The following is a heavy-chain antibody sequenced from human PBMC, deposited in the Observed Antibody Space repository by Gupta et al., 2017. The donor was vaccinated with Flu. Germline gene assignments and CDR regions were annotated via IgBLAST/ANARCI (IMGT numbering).Heavy chain of an antibody. CDR1: GFTFTNYA. J-gene: IGHJ3*02. D-gene: IGHD2-15*01. Sequence: EVQLLESGGGLAQPGGSLRLPCATSGFTFTNYARMWVRQAPGKGLWSFSTSSSSCSNSSYSEYGKVRFTSYRDNSKHSVYIKMNSLGVKDMAVCYCPEGANVAFEIWGQGTMVTVSS. CDR2: SSSSCSNS. CDR3: PEGANVAFEI. V-gene: IGHV3-23*01.